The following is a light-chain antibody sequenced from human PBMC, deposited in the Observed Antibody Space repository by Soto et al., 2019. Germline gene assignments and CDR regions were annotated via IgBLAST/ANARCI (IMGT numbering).Light chain of an antibody. V-gene: IGKV3-15*01. CDR1: QGVTSD. J-gene: IGKJ1*01. CDR2: GAS. Sequence: EIVMTQSPATLSVSPGERATLSCRASQGVTSDLAWYQHKPGQVPRLLIYGASTGATGIPARFSGSGSGTEFTLTINSLQSEDFAIYYCQQRSHWPRTFGQGTKVDIK. CDR3: QQRSHWPRT.